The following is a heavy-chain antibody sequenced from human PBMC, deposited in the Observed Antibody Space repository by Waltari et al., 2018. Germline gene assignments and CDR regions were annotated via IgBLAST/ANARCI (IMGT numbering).Heavy chain of an antibody. D-gene: IGHD6-25*01. V-gene: IGHV3-23*01. CDR2: ISGSGSNR. J-gene: IGHJ4*02. CDR3: TRDAGPAASFFDF. Sequence: EVQLLESGGGLFQPGGSLRRSCIGSGFPFSEFGMAWVRQAPGEGLEWVSTISGSGSNRHYSDSVEGRFTVSRDNSMNTFYLEMTSLRAEDTAMYFCTRDAGPAASFFDFWGQGTLVTVSS. CDR1: GFPFSEFG.